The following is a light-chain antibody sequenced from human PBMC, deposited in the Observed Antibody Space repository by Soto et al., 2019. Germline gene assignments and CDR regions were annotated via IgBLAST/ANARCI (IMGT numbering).Light chain of an antibody. V-gene: IGLV2-14*03. CDR2: NVN. CDR1: SSDVGGYNY. Sequence: QSALTQPASVSGSPGQSITISCTGTSSDVGGYNYVSWYQHHPGKAPKLMLYNVNARPSGVSSRFSGSKSGNTASLTISGLQAEDEADYYYTSFTSTDTVLFGGGTKLTVL. J-gene: IGLJ2*01. CDR3: TSFTSTDTVL.